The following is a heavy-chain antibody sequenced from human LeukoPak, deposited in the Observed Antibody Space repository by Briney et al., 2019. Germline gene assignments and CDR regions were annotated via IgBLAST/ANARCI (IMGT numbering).Heavy chain of an antibody. CDR3: AKDPAELGYSSGWYQPPDGNWFDP. Sequence: QPGGSLRLSCAASGFTFSSYAMSWVRQAPGKGLEWVSAISGSGGSTYYADSVKGRFTISGDNSKNTLYLQMNSLRAEDTAVYYCAKDPAELGYSSGWYQPPDGNWFDPWGQGTLVTVSS. J-gene: IGHJ5*02. CDR1: GFTFSSYA. D-gene: IGHD6-19*01. V-gene: IGHV3-23*01. CDR2: ISGSGGST.